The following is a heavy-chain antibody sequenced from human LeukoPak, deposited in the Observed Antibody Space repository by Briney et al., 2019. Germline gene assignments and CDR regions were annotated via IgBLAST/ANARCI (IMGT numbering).Heavy chain of an antibody. Sequence: GESLKISGKGSGYSFTSYWIGWVRQMPGKGLEWMGIIYPGDSDTKHSPSFQGQVTISADKSISTAYLQWSSLKASDTAMYYCARQTNPRLDSSGYFFDYWGQGTLVTVSS. CDR1: GYSFTSYW. V-gene: IGHV5-51*01. CDR2: IYPGDSDT. D-gene: IGHD3-22*01. CDR3: ARQTNPRLDSSGYFFDY. J-gene: IGHJ4*02.